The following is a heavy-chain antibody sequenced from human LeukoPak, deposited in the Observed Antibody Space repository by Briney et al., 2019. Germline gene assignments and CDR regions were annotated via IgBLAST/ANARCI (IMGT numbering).Heavy chain of an antibody. CDR2: IIPIFGTA. Sequence: GASVKVSCKASGGTFSSYAISWVRQAPGQGLEWMGGIIPIFGTANYAQKFQGRVTITADESTSTAYMELSSLRSDDTAVYYCARWTGDCSGGSCYSDWFDPWGQGTLVTVSS. CDR1: GGTFSSYA. D-gene: IGHD2-15*01. J-gene: IGHJ5*02. CDR3: ARWTGDCSGGSCYSDWFDP. V-gene: IGHV1-69*13.